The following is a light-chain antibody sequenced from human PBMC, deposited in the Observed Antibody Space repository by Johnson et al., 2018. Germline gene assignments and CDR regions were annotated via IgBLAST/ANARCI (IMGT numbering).Light chain of an antibody. Sequence: QSVLTQPPSVSAAPGQKVTISCSGSSSNIGNNYVSWYQQLPGTAPKLLIYENNKRPSGIPDRFSGSKSGTSATLGITGLQTGDEADYYCGTWDSSLSAGNVFGMGTKVPVL. CDR3: GTWDSSLSAGNV. V-gene: IGLV1-51*02. CDR1: SSNIGNNY. J-gene: IGLJ1*01. CDR2: ENN.